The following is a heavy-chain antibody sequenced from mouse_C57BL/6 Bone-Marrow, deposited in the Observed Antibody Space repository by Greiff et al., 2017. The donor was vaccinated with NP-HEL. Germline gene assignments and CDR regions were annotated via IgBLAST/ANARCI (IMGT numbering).Heavy chain of an antibody. J-gene: IGHJ2*01. V-gene: IGHV5-4*01. CDR1: GFTFSSYA. Sequence: EVHLVESGGGLVKPGGSLKLSCAASGFTFSSYAMSWVRQTPEKRLEWVATISDGGSYTYYPDNVKGRFTISRDNAKNNLYLQMSHLKSEDTAMYYCARAPTFYGNYFFYFDYWGQGTPLTVSS. CDR2: ISDGGSYT. CDR3: ARAPTFYGNYFFYFDY. D-gene: IGHD2-1*01.